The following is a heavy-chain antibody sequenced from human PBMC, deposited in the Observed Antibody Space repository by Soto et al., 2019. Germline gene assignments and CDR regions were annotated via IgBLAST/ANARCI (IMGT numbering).Heavy chain of an antibody. Sequence: VESGGGVFQSGGSLRVSCAAAGFTASNFWMHWVRQAPGKGLVWVAGINGDGSSRTDADSVKGRLTNSRDNAKNMVCLDMKSLRCEDTAVYYCARDFDWYLDAWGRGTLVTVSS. CDR1: GFTASNFW. V-gene: IGHV3-74*03. J-gene: IGHJ2*01. CDR3: ARDFDWYLDA. CDR2: INGDGSSR. D-gene: IGHD3-3*01.